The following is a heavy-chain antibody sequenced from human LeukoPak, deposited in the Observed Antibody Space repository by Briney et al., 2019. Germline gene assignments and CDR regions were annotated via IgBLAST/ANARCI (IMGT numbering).Heavy chain of an antibody. V-gene: IGHV3-21*01. J-gene: IGHJ6*04. CDR3: ARSRITMVRGTPSHYYYYYGMDV. Sequence: GGSLRLSCAASGFTFSSYSMNWVRQAPGQGLEWVSSISSSSSYIYYADSVKGRFTISRDNAKNSLYLQMNSLRAEDTAVYYCARSRITMVRGTPSHYYYYYGMDVWGKGTTVTVSS. CDR1: GFTFSSYS. D-gene: IGHD3-10*01. CDR2: ISSSSSYI.